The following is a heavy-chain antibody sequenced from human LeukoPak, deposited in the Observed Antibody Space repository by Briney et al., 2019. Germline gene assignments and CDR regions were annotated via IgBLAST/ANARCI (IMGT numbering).Heavy chain of an antibody. CDR3: ARGRGVAAAGRLDY. D-gene: IGHD6-13*01. J-gene: IGHJ4*02. CDR2: INHSGTT. V-gene: IGHV4-34*01. CDR1: GGSFSDYY. Sequence: SETLSLTCAVYGGSFSDYYWSWLRQPPGKGLEWIGEINHSGTTVYSPSLKSRLTISLDTSKNQFSLKLTSVTAADTAVYYCARGRGVAAAGRLDYWGQGTLVTVSS.